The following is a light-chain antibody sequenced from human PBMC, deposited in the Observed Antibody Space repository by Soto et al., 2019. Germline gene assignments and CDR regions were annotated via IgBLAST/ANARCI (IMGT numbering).Light chain of an antibody. Sequence: TVLTQSPATLSLSPGERATLSCKASQSIGNSLGWFQQKPGQAPRLLIDDAFNRATGIPARFTGSGSGSDFTFTICSLDPEDFGVYYCRQRYNWPLTFGGGTKVDIK. CDR2: DAF. CDR3: RQRYNWPLT. V-gene: IGKV3-11*01. J-gene: IGKJ4*01. CDR1: QSIGNS.